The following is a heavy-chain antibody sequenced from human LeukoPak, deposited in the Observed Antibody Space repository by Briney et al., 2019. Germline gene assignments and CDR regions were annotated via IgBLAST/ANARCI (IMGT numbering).Heavy chain of an antibody. CDR1: GYTFTGYY. Sequence: ASVKVSCKASGYTFTGYYMHWVRQAPGQGLEWMGWINPNSGDTNYAQKFQGRVTMTRDTSISTAYMELSRLRSDDTAVYYCAREPYDSRFDPWGQGTLVTVSS. D-gene: IGHD3-3*01. CDR3: AREPYDSRFDP. V-gene: IGHV1-2*02. J-gene: IGHJ5*02. CDR2: INPNSGDT.